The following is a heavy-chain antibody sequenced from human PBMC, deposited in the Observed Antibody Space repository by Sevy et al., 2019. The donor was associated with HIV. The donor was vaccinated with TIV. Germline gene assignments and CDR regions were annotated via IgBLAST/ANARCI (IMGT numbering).Heavy chain of an antibody. CDR2: ISTSSGYI. D-gene: IGHD1-1*01. CDR3: ARDKTILEGRYGMDV. J-gene: IGHJ6*02. V-gene: IGHV3-21*06. Sequence: EGSLRLSCAASGFTFSNDNINWVRQSPGKELEWVSFISTSSGYIYYADSVKGRFTISRDNAKNSLYLQMNSLRAEDTAVYYCARDKTILEGRYGMDVWGQGTTVTVSS. CDR1: GFTFSNDN.